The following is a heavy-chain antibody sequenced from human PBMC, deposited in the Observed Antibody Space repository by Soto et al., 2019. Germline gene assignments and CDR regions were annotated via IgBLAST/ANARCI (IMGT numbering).Heavy chain of an antibody. Sequence: GGSLLLSCAASGFTFDGYSMHWVRQAPGKGLEWVSGISWNSGSIGYADSVKGRFTISRDNAKNSLYLQMNSLRAEDTALYYCAEDETYCVGGSCHNWFDPWGQGTLVTVSS. D-gene: IGHD2-15*01. CDR2: ISWNSGSI. J-gene: IGHJ5*02. CDR3: AEDETYCVGGSCHNWFDP. CDR1: GFTFDGYS. V-gene: IGHV3-9*01.